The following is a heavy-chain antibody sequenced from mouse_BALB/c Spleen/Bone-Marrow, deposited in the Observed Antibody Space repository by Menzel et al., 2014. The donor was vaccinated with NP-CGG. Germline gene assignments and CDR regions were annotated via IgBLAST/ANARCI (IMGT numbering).Heavy chain of an antibody. V-gene: IGHV1-69*02. D-gene: IGHD2-4*01. CDR3: TRTYDYDEGGFDY. CDR2: IYPSDSYT. CDR1: GYTFTSYW. J-gene: IGHJ2*01. Sequence: QVQLQQPGAELVRPGASVKLSCKASGYTFTSYWINWVKQRPGQGLEWIGNIYPSDSYTNYNQKFKDKATLTVDKSSSTAYMQLSSPTSEDSAVYYCTRTYDYDEGGFDYWGRGTTLTVSS.